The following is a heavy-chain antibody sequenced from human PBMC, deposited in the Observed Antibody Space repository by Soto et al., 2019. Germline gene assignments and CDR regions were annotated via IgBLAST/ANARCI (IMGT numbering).Heavy chain of an antibody. D-gene: IGHD1-7*01. V-gene: IGHV1-69*01. J-gene: IGHJ5*02. CDR1: GGTFSSHT. CDR2: IIPIFVTK. Sequence: QVQLVQSGAEVQKPGSSVKVSCKASGGTFSSHTISGVSQAPGQGLEWMGGIIPIFVTKKIAQKYQDRVTITADESTSTAYMKLISLTSADTAVYYYARGRGSGYNWNYWFDPWGQGTLVTVSS. CDR3: ARGRGSGYNWNYWFDP.